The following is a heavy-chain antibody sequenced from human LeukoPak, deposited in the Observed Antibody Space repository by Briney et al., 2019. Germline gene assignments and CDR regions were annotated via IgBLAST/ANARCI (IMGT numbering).Heavy chain of an antibody. J-gene: IGHJ6*02. CDR2: ISGSGGTT. CDR1: GITFSNYA. CDR3: AKVSGGGLYYDGMDV. V-gene: IGHV3-23*01. D-gene: IGHD1-14*01. Sequence: GGSLRLSCVASGITFSNYAVSWVRQAPEKGLEWVSVISGSGGTTYYADSVKGRFTISRDSSKNTLYLQMNSLRAEDTAVYYCAKVSGGGLYYDGMDVWGQGTTVTVSS.